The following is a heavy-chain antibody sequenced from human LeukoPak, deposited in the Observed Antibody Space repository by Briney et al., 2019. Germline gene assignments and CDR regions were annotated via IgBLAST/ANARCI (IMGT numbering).Heavy chain of an antibody. CDR1: GFTFSTFA. Sequence: GGSLRLSCAASGFTFSTFAMIWVRQPPGKGLEWVGHFKSKTDGGTTDYAAPVKGRFTISRDDSKNTLYLQMNSLKTEDTAVYYCTTGGGYCSGGTCYLVRSLFDYWGQGTLVTVSS. CDR3: TTGGGYCSGGTCYLVRSLFDY. D-gene: IGHD2-15*01. V-gene: IGHV3-15*01. J-gene: IGHJ4*02. CDR2: FKSKTDGGTT.